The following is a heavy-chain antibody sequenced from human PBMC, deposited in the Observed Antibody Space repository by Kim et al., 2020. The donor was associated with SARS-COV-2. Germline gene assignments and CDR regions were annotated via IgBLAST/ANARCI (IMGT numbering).Heavy chain of an antibody. CDR1: GFTFSSYG. D-gene: IGHD3-10*02. J-gene: IGHJ4*02. CDR2: ISYDGSNK. Sequence: GSLRLSCAASGFTFSSYGMHWVRQAPGKGLEWVAVISYDGSNKYYADSVKGRFTISRDNSKNTLYLQMNSLRAEDTAVYYCACSGSYYNPFDYWGQGTLVTVSS. V-gene: IGHV3-30*03. CDR3: ACSGSYYNPFDY.